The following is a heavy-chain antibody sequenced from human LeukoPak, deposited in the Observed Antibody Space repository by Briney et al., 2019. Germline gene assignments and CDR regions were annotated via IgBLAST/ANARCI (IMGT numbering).Heavy chain of an antibody. J-gene: IGHJ3*02. CDR2: TYYRSKWYN. CDR3: ARTGDRELDAFDI. D-gene: IGHD1-26*01. Sequence: SQTLSLTCAISGDSVSSNSAAWNWVRQSPSRGLEWLGSTYYRSKWYNGYAVSVKSRITINPDTSKNQFSLQLNSVTPEDTAVYYCARTGDRELDAFDIWGQGTMVTVSS. V-gene: IGHV6-1*01. CDR1: GDSVSSNSAA.